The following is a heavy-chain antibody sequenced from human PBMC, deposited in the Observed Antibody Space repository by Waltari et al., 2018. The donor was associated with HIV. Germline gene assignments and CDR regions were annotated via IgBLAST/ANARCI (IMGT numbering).Heavy chain of an antibody. D-gene: IGHD4-4*01. CDR3: ARAKTQYFDP. Sequence: QVQLQESGPGLVKPSQTLSLTCTVSGGYISTGGYFWGWVRQRPGKGLEWIGYSYYSGGTHYNPSLESRVSFSVDMSKNQFSMNLTSVSVADTATYYCARAKTQYFDPWVQGILVTVSS. J-gene: IGHJ5*02. CDR1: GGYISTGGYF. V-gene: IGHV4-31*03. CDR2: SYYSGGT.